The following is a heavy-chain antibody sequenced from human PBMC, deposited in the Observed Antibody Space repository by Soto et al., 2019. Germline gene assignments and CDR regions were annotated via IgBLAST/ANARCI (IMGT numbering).Heavy chain of an antibody. CDR1: GYSFTSYW. D-gene: IGHD2-21*02. CDR2: IYPGDSDT. V-gene: IGHV5-51*01. CDR3: ARQYCGGDCYSPFHYYYYGMDV. J-gene: IGHJ6*02. Sequence: GESLKISCKGSGYSFTSYWIGWVRQMPGKGLEWMGIIYPGDSDTRYSPSFQGQVTISADKSISTAYLQWSSLKASDTAMYYCARQYCGGDCYSPFHYYYYGMDVWGQGTTVTVSS.